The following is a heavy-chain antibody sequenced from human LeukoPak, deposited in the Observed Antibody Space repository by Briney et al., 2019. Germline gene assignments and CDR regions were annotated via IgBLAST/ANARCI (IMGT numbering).Heavy chain of an antibody. CDR3: ARANPSNYYGMDV. Sequence: SETLSLTCTVSSDSISSYYWSWIRQPPGKGLEWIGYIYYSGRTTYNPSLKSRVTISVDTSKNQFSLKLSSVTAADTAVYYCARANPSNYYGMDVWGQGTTVTVSS. J-gene: IGHJ6*02. V-gene: IGHV4-59*01. CDR1: SDSISSYY. D-gene: IGHD4-11*01. CDR2: IYYSGRT.